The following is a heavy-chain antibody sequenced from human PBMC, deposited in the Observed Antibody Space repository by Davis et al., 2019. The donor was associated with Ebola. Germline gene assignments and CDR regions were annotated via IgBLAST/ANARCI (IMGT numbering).Heavy chain of an antibody. CDR3: ARRIAARPFDY. J-gene: IGHJ4*02. V-gene: IGHV4-39*07. Sequence: SETLSLTCTVSGGSISSSSYYWGWIRQPPGEGLEWIGSMYDSGSTYYNPSLKSRVTISVDTSKKQFFLNLTSVTTSDTAVYYCARRIAARPFDYWGQGTLVTVSS. D-gene: IGHD6-6*01. CDR1: GGSISSSSYY. CDR2: MYDSGST.